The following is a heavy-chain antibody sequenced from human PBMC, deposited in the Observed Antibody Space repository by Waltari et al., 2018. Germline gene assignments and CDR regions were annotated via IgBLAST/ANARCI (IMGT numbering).Heavy chain of an antibody. CDR2: INHSGST. CDR3: ARGGYSYGYYFDY. V-gene: IGHV4-34*01. J-gene: IGHJ4*02. Sequence: QVQLRQWGAGLLKPSETLSLTCAVYGGSFSGYYWSWIRQPPGKGLEWIGEINHSGSTNYNPSLKSRVTISVDTSKNQFSLKLSSVTAADTAVYYCARGGYSYGYYFDYWGQGTLVTVSS. CDR1: GGSFSGYY. D-gene: IGHD5-18*01.